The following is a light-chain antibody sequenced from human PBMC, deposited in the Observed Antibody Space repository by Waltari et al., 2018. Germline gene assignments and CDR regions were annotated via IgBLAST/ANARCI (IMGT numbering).Light chain of an antibody. Sequence: QMTQSPSTLSASVGDRVTIACPGSQSINNRLALYQQKPGKAPKLLIYKESTLESGVPSRFSGSGSGTEFTLTISSLHPHDFATYYCQHHNTYTRSITFGQGTRLEIQ. CDR1: QSINNR. V-gene: IGKV1-5*03. CDR3: QHHNTYTRSIT. J-gene: IGKJ5*01. CDR2: KES.